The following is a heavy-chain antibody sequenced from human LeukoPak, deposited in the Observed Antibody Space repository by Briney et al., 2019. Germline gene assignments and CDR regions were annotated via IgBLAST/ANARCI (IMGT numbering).Heavy chain of an antibody. CDR3: AKEDGEGYSSGWYKRNYFDN. CDR1: GGSISSVKDY. J-gene: IGHJ4*02. Sequence: TSETLSLTCTVSGGSISSVKDYWAWIRQPPGKGLEWIATGDYSGGTYYNPSLESRVTISADMSKNQVSLKLSSVTAADTAVYYCAKEDGEGYSSGWYKRNYFDNWGQGTRVTVSS. V-gene: IGHV4-39*07. CDR2: GDYSGGT. D-gene: IGHD6-19*01.